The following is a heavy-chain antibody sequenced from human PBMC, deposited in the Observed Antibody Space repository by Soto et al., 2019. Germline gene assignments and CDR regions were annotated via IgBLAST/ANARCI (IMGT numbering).Heavy chain of an antibody. V-gene: IGHV4-30-2*01. J-gene: IGHJ4*02. CDR2: IYHSGST. CDR1: GGSISSGGYS. D-gene: IGHD5-18*01. Sequence: PSETLSLTCAVSGGSISSGGYSWSWIRQPPGKGLEWIGYIYHSGSTYYNPSLKSRVTISVDRSKNQFSLKLSSVTAADTAVYYCACIFSGGYGYGGFDYWGQGVLVTVSS. CDR3: ACIFSGGYGYGGFDY.